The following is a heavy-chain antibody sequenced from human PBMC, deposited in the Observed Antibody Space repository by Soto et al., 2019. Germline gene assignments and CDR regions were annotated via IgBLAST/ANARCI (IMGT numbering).Heavy chain of an antibody. J-gene: IGHJ4*02. CDR3: ASHITTPGTKGFDN. Sequence: SERLSLTCAVSSASITSAYWWSWVRQPPGKGLEWIGEIHHDGSANYNPSLKSRVTISVDKSENQFSLKLNSVTAADTAVYYYASHITTPGTKGFDNWGQGALVTVSS. D-gene: IGHD6-13*01. V-gene: IGHV4-4*02. CDR1: SASITSAYW. CDR2: IHHDGSA.